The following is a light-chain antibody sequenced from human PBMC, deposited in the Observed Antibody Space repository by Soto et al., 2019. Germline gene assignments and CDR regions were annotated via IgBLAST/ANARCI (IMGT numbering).Light chain of an antibody. CDR2: KAS. CDR3: QQYSSYLLT. J-gene: IGKJ4*01. Sequence: DIQMTQSPSTLSASVGDRVTITCRASQSISSSLAGYQQKPGKAPTRLIHKASSLESGVPSRFSGSGSGTEFTLTISSPQRDDFATYYCQQYSSYLLTFGGGTKVEIK. CDR1: QSISSS. V-gene: IGKV1-5*03.